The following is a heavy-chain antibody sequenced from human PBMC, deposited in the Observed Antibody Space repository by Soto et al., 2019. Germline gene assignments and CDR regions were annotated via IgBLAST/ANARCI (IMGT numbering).Heavy chain of an antibody. Sequence: GGSLRLSCAASGFTFSSYAMHWVRQAPGKGLEWVAIISFDGSDKYYADSVKGRFTISRDNSKSIAYLQMNSLKTEDTAVYYCTAGKLYPSLDFDYWGQGTLVTVSS. D-gene: IGHD2-8*01. J-gene: IGHJ4*02. CDR1: GFTFSSYA. V-gene: IGHV3-30*04. CDR3: TAGKLYPSLDFDY. CDR2: ISFDGSDK.